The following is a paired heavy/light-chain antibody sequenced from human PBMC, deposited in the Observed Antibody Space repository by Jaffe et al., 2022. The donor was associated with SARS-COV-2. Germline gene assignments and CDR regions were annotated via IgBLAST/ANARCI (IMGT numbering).Light chain of an antibody. CDR1: SSDVGGYNY. J-gene: IGLJ1*01. V-gene: IGLV2-8*01. CDR2: EVS. CDR3: SSYAGSNNV. Sequence: QSALTQPPSASGSPGQSVTISCTGTSSDVGGYNYVSWYQQHPGKAPKLMIYEVSKRPSGVPDRFSGSKSGNTASLTVSGLQAEDEADYYCSSYAGSNNVFGTGTKVTVL.
Heavy chain of an antibody. CDR2: IKSKTDGGTT. CDR1: GFTFSNAW. D-gene: IGHD3-10*01. Sequence: EVQLVESGGGLVKPGGSLRLSCAASGFTFSNAWMSWVRQAPGKGLEWVGRIKSKTDGGTTDYAAPVKGRFTISRDDSKNTLYLQMNSLKTEDTAVYYCTTDEAGSGSYYYYYYMDVWGKGTTVTVSS. CDR3: TTDEAGSGSYYYYYYMDV. V-gene: IGHV3-15*01. J-gene: IGHJ6*03.